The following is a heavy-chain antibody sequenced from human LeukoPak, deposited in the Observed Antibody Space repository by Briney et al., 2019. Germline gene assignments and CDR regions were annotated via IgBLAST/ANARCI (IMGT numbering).Heavy chain of an antibody. CDR3: ARGPYSSSXDYYXGMDV. Sequence: SETLSLTCAVYGGSFSGYYWSWIRQPPGKGLEWIGEINHSGSTNYNPSLKSRVTISVDTSKNQFSLKLSSVTAADTAVYYCARGPYSSSXDYYXGMDVWGQGTTVTVSS. J-gene: IGHJ6*02. CDR1: GGSFSGYY. D-gene: IGHD6-6*01. CDR2: INHSGST. V-gene: IGHV4-34*01.